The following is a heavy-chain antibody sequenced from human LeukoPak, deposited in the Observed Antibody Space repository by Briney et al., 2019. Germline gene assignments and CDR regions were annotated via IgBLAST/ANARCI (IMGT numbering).Heavy chain of an antibody. CDR1: GFTFSSYA. Sequence: GRSLRLSCAASGFTFSSYAMHWVRQAPGKGLEWVAVISYDGSNKYYADSVKGRFTISRDNSKNTLYLQMNSLRAEDTAVYYCARDALRFLEWSYAFDIWGQGTMVTVSS. D-gene: IGHD3-3*01. J-gene: IGHJ3*02. CDR2: ISYDGSNK. CDR3: ARDALRFLEWSYAFDI. V-gene: IGHV3-30-3*01.